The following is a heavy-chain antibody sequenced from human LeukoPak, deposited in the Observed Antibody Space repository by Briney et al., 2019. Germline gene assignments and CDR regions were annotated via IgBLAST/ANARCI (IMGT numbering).Heavy chain of an antibody. CDR1: GGTFSSYA. Sequence: SVKVSCKASGGTFSSYAISWVRQAPGQGLEWMGGIIPIFGTANYAQKFQGRVTMTRNTSISTAYMELSSLRSEDTAVYYCARMFVDTAMVWFDPWGQGTLVTVSS. CDR2: IIPIFGTA. V-gene: IGHV1-69*05. J-gene: IGHJ5*02. CDR3: ARMFVDTAMVWFDP. D-gene: IGHD5-18*01.